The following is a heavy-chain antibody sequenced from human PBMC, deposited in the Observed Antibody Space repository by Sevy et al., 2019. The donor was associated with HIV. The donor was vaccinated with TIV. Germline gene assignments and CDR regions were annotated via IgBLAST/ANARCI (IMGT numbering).Heavy chain of an antibody. CDR1: GFRLSSYD. D-gene: IGHD2-21*02. Sequence: GGSLRLSCAGSGFRLSSYDMHWVRQAPGKGLEWVAVTSNDGKYNNYADSVKVRFTISRDNFKNTLYLQMNSLRVEDTAVYFCARLFSCGGDCYYLDYWGQGPLVTVSS. CDR3: ARLFSCGGDCYYLDY. J-gene: IGHJ4*02. CDR2: TSNDGKYN. V-gene: IGHV3-30*04.